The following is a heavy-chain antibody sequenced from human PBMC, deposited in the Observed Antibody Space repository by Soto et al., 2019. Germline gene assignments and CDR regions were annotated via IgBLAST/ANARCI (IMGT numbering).Heavy chain of an antibody. D-gene: IGHD3-3*01. CDR2: IYYRGNT. Sequence: SETLSLTCAVSGGSISSGGYSWTWIRQPPGKGLEWIANIYYRGNTNYNPSFESRVTISIDTSKNQFSLKLNSMTAADTAVYYCARHSKKPGDFDYYYGMDVWGQGTTVTVSS. J-gene: IGHJ6*02. CDR1: GGSISSGGYS. CDR3: ARHSKKPGDFDYYYGMDV. V-gene: IGHV4-61*08.